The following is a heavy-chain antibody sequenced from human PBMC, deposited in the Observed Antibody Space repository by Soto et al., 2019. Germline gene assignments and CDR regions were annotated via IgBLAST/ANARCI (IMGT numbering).Heavy chain of an antibody. Sequence: GPPVKVSCKASGGTFSSYAISWVRQAPGQGLEWMGGIIPIFGTANYAQKFQGRVTITADESTSTAYMELSSLRSEDTAVYYCARAHPSLAYSSGWPKWFDPWGQGTLVPVSS. D-gene: IGHD6-19*01. CDR1: GGTFSSYA. CDR2: IIPIFGTA. CDR3: ARAHPSLAYSSGWPKWFDP. V-gene: IGHV1-69*13. J-gene: IGHJ5*02.